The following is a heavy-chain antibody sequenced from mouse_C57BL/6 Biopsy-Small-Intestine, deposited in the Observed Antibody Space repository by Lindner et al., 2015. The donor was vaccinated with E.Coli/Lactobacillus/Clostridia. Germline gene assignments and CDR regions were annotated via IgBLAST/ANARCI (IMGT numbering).Heavy chain of an antibody. Sequence: VQLQESGAELARPGASVKLSCKASGYTFTSYGISWVKQRSGQGLEWIGEIYPRSGNTYYNEKFKGKATLTADKSSSTAYMELRSLTFEDSAVYFCARRLGHYYAMDYWGQGTSVTVSS. CDR2: IYPRSGNT. V-gene: IGHV1-81*01. J-gene: IGHJ4*01. CDR1: GYTFTSYG. CDR3: ARRLGHYYAMDY. D-gene: IGHD4-1*01.